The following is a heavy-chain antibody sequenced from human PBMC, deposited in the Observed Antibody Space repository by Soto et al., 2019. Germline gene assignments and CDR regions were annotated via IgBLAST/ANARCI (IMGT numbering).Heavy chain of an antibody. J-gene: IGHJ5*02. CDR2: IRSKANSYAT. V-gene: IGHV3-73*01. CDR3: TRQKEPGQLVLNWFDP. D-gene: IGHD6-13*01. Sequence: GGSLRLSCAASGFTFSGSAMHWVRQASGKGLEWVGRIRSKANSYATAYAASVKGRFTISRDDSKNTAYLQMNSLKTEDTAVYYCTRQKEPGQLVLNWFDPWGQGTLVTVSS. CDR1: GFTFSGSA.